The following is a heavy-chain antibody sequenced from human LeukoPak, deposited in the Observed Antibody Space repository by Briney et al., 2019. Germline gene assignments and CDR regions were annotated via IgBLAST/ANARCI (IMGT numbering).Heavy chain of an antibody. CDR3: AKDGRVRTKYYWGYLDY. CDR1: GFTFSNYA. CDR2: ISYDGSNK. D-gene: IGHD3-10*01. J-gene: IGHJ4*02. V-gene: IGHV3-30*04. Sequence: PGRSLRLSCAASGFTFSNYAIHWVRQAPGKGLEWVAVISYDGSNKYYADSVKGRFFISRDNANKYVYLQMNSLRPEDTALYFCAKDGRVRTKYYWGYLDYWGQGSLVTVSS.